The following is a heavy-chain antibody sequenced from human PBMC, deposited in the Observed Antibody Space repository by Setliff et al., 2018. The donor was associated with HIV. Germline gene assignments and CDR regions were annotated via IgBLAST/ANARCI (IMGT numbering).Heavy chain of an antibody. D-gene: IGHD2-2*02. CDR3: ARYTSKVDWFDP. CDR2: INHSGST. V-gene: IGHV4-34*01. J-gene: IGHJ5*02. CDR1: SGSFSGYY. Sequence: SETLSLTCAVYSGSFSGYYWSWIRQPPGKGLEWIGEINHSGSTNYNPSLKSRVTVSVDTSKNQFSLRLRSVTAADTAVYYCARYTSKVDWFDPWGQGTLVTVSS.